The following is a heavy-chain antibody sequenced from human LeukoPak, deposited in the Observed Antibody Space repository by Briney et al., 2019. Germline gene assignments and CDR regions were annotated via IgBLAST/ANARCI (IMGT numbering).Heavy chain of an antibody. D-gene: IGHD3-22*01. CDR3: ARASDPFSSGYYI. CDR2: ISSSSSYI. Sequence: GGSLRLSCAASGFTFSSYSMNWVRQAPGKGLEWVSSISSSSSYIYYADSVKGRFTISRDNAKNSLYLQMNSLRAEDTAVYYCARASDPFSSGYYIWGQGTLVTVSS. J-gene: IGHJ4*02. CDR1: GFTFSSYS. V-gene: IGHV3-21*01.